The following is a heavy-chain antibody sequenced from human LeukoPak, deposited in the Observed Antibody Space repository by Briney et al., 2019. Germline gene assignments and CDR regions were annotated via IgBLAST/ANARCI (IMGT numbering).Heavy chain of an antibody. CDR2: IWYDGSNK. Sequence: GGSLRLSCAASGFTFSSYGMHWVRQAPGKGLEWVAVIWYDGSNKYYADSVKGRFTISRDNSKNTLYLQMNSLRAEDTAVYYCARDKIGYSSGWYDLGYWGQGTLVTVPS. V-gene: IGHV3-33*01. D-gene: IGHD6-19*01. CDR3: ARDKIGYSSGWYDLGY. J-gene: IGHJ4*02. CDR1: GFTFSSYG.